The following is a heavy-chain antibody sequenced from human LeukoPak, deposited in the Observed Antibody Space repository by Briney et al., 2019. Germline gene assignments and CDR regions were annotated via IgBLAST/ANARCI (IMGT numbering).Heavy chain of an antibody. CDR3: TSPTSYGDYVDDWFDP. Sequence: KTGGSLRLSCAASGFTFSDAWMSWVRQAPGKGLEWVGRIKSKTDGGTTDYAAPVKGRFTISRDDSKNTLYLQMNSLKTEDTAVYYCTSPTSYGDYVDDWFDPWGQGTLVTVSS. CDR2: IKSKTDGGTT. J-gene: IGHJ5*02. CDR1: GFTFSDAW. D-gene: IGHD4-17*01. V-gene: IGHV3-15*01.